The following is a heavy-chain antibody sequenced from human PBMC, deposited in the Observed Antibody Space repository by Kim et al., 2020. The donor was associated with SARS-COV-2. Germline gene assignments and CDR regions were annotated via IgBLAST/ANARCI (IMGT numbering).Heavy chain of an antibody. Sequence: SVKGRFTNTRDDAQNALYLQMNSLGAEDTAVYYCARDPGYYGSGSYYYDYWGQGTLVTVSS. V-gene: IGHV3-11*06. J-gene: IGHJ4*02. D-gene: IGHD3-10*01. CDR3: ARDPGYYGSGSYYYDY.